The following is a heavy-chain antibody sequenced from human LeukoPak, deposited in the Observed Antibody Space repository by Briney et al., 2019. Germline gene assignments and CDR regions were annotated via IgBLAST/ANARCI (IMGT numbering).Heavy chain of an antibody. CDR1: GFTFSSYS. Sequence: GGSLRLSCAASGFTFSSYSMNWVCQAPGKGLEWVSYISSSSSTIYYADSVKGRFTISRDNARNSLYLQMNSPRAEDTAVYYCARMGYYDSSGYFDAFDIWGQGTMVTVSA. J-gene: IGHJ3*02. CDR2: ISSSSSTI. CDR3: ARMGYYDSSGYFDAFDI. D-gene: IGHD3-22*01. V-gene: IGHV3-48*01.